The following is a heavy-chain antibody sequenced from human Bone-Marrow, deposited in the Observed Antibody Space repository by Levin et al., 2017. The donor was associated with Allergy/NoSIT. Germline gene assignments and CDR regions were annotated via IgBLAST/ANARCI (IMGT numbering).Heavy chain of an antibody. Sequence: SETLSLTCTVSGGSISSYYWSWIRQRPGKGLEWIGYIYYSGSTNYNPSLKSRVTISVDTSKNQFSLKLSSVTAADTAVYYCASVVATIGEVVPHDGMDVWGQGTTVTVSS. CDR2: IYYSGST. CDR1: GGSISSYY. V-gene: IGHV4-59*01. J-gene: IGHJ6*02. D-gene: IGHD5-12*01. CDR3: ASVVATIGEVVPHDGMDV.